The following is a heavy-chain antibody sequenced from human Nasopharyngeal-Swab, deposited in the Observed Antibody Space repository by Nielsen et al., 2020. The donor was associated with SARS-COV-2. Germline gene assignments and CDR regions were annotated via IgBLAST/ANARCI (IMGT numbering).Heavy chain of an antibody. J-gene: IGHJ6*02. V-gene: IGHV3-64D*06. CDR2: ISSNGGST. CDR3: VKAGLGFRIAAAETGIAVAGTVGGYGMDV. D-gene: IGHD6-19*01. CDR1: GSTFSSYA. Sequence: GESLKISCSASGSTFSSYAMHWVRQAPGKGLEYVSAISSNGGSTYYADSVKGRFTISRDNSKNTLYLQMSSLRAEDTAVYYCVKAGLGFRIAAAETGIAVAGTVGGYGMDVWGQGTTVTVSS.